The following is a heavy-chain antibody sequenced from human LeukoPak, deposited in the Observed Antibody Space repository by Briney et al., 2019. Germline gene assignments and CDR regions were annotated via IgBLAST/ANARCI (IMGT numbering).Heavy chain of an antibody. CDR3: AKNWRPDT. D-gene: IGHD3-3*01. J-gene: IGHJ5*02. Sequence: QPGESLRLSWAASGSPFSTYALGWVRQSPGKGLEWVSVINTSGGGTYYTESVQGRFTIPRDNTKDTLYLQMNSLRVEDTAVYYCAKNWRPDTWGQGTLVTVSS. CDR1: GSPFSTYA. CDR2: INTSGGGT. V-gene: IGHV3-23*01.